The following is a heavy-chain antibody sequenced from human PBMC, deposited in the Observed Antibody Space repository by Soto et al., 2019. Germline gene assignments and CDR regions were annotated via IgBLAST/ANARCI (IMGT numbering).Heavy chain of an antibody. V-gene: IGHV1-46*01. D-gene: IGHD3-22*01. J-gene: IGHJ4*02. CDR3: ATALGGDSSGFYFDY. Sequence: ASVKVSCKASGYTFTSYYMHWVRQAPGQGLGWMGIINPSGGSTSYAQKFQGRVTMTRDTSTSTVYMELSSLRSEDTAVYYCATALGGDSSGFYFDYWCQGNVITVSS. CDR2: INPSGGST. CDR1: GYTFTSYY.